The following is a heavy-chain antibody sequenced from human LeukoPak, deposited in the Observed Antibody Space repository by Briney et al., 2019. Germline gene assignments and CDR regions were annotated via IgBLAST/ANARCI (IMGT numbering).Heavy chain of an antibody. Sequence: PSETLSLTCTVSGGSISSGSYYWSWIRQPAGKGLEWIGYIYYSGSTNYNPSLKSRVTISVDTSKNQFSLKLSSVTAADTAVYYCARVYMVRAITYFDYWGQGTLVTVSS. CDR3: ARVYMVRAITYFDY. V-gene: IGHV4-61*10. D-gene: IGHD3-10*01. CDR1: GGSISSGSYY. CDR2: IYYSGST. J-gene: IGHJ4*02.